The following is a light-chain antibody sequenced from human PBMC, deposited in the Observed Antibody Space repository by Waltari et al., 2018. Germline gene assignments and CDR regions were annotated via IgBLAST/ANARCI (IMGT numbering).Light chain of an antibody. J-gene: IGKJ1*01. CDR3: QQYYSTPQT. V-gene: IGKV4-1*01. Sequence: DIVMTQSPDSLAESLGERATINYKSSQSVLYSSNNKNYLAWYQQKPGQPPKLLISWASTRESGVPDRFSGSGSGTDFTLTISSLQAEDVALYYCQQYYSTPQTFGQGTKVEIK. CDR2: WAS. CDR1: QSVLYSSNNKNY.